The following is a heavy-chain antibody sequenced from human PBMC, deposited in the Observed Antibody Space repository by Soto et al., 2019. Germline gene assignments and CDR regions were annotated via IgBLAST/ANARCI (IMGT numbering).Heavy chain of an antibody. D-gene: IGHD3-16*01. CDR2: IHYSGATP. CDR3: ARGGPDLATIGRFDY. CDR1: GYTFTNYY. V-gene: IGHV1-46*01. J-gene: IGHJ4*02. Sequence: QVQLVQSGAEVKRPGASVKVSCKASGYTFTNYYMHWVRQAPGQGLEWMGVIHYSGATPTYAQKFKGRVTMARDTSTSTVYVELSSLTSEDTAVYYCARGGPDLATIGRFDYWGQGTLVTVSS.